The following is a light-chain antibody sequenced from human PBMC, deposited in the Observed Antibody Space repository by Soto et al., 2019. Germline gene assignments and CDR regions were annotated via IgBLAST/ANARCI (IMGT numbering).Light chain of an antibody. CDR1: QSINIY. CDR2: VAS. CDR3: QQSFSTPQT. Sequence: DIQMTQSPSSLSASVGVSVTITCRASQSINIYLSWYQQKPGKAPKLLINVASTLQGGVPSRFSGSGSGTEFTLAISSLQPEDSATYYCQQSFSTPQTFGGGTRVEIK. V-gene: IGKV1-39*01. J-gene: IGKJ4*01.